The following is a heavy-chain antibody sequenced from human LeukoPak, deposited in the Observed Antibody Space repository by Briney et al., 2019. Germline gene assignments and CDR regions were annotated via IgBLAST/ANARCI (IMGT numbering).Heavy chain of an antibody. V-gene: IGHV3-30-3*01. Sequence: GGSLRLSCAASGFTFSSYAMHWVRQAPGKGLEWVAVISYDGSNKYYADSVKGRFTISRDNSKNTLYLQMNSLRAEDTAVYYCARGGNHDYGGNPDYWGQGTLVTVSS. CDR1: GFTFSSYA. J-gene: IGHJ4*02. CDR3: ARGGNHDYGGNPDY. CDR2: ISYDGSNK. D-gene: IGHD4-23*01.